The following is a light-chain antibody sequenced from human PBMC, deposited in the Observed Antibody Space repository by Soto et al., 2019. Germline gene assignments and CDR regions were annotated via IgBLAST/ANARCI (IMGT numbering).Light chain of an antibody. Sequence: EVVLTQSPGTLSLSPGERASLSCRASQSVSNNYLAWYQQKPGQSPKLLIFGSSDRATGIPDRFSGSGSGTDFTLTISRLEPEDVAVYDCQQYGSSPPYTFGQGTKLEIK. CDR3: QQYGSSPPYT. CDR1: QSVSNNY. J-gene: IGKJ2*01. CDR2: GSS. V-gene: IGKV3-20*01.